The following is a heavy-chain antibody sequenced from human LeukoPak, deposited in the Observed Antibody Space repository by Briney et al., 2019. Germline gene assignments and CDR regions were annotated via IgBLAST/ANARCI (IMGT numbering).Heavy chain of an antibody. CDR2: ISGSGGTT. D-gene: IGHD3-22*01. J-gene: IGHJ4*02. CDR3: AKDGYFHDSSDYSYFDY. Sequence: PGGSLRLSCAASGFTFNNFPRSWVRQVPGKGLEWVSSISGSGGTTYYAGCVRGRFTISRDNAKKTLFLQMGSLRAEDTALYYCAKDGYFHDSSDYSYFDYWGQGILVSVSS. V-gene: IGHV3-23*01. CDR1: GFTFNNFP.